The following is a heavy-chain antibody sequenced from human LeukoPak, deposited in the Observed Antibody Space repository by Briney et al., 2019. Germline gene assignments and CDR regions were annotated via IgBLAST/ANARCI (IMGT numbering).Heavy chain of an antibody. CDR2: IIPMFGTP. Sequence: ASVKVSCKASGGTFSSYAVSWVRQAPGQGLEWMGGIIPMFGTPNYAQNFQGRVTITADKSTSTAYMEVSSLTSDDTAVYYCARDAAPYCSGGGCYFDYWGQGTLVTVSS. CDR1: GGTFSSYA. D-gene: IGHD2-15*01. J-gene: IGHJ4*02. CDR3: ARDAAPYCSGGGCYFDY. V-gene: IGHV1-69*06.